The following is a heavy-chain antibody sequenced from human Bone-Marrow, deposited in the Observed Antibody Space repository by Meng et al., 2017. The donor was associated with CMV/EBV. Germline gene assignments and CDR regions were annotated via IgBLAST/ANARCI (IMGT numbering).Heavy chain of an antibody. CDR2: ISSSSSYI. V-gene: IGHV3-21*04. CDR1: GFTFSSYS. Sequence: GESLKISCAASGFTFSSYSMNWVRQAPGKGLEWVSSISSSSSYIYYADSVKGRFTISRDNAKNSLYLQMNSLRAEDTAVYYCVKERGYSNPYFDYWGQGTLVTVSS. CDR3: VKERGYSNPYFDY. D-gene: IGHD4-11*01. J-gene: IGHJ4*02.